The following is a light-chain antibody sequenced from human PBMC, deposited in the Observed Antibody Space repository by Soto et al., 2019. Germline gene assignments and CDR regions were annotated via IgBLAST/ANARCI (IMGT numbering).Light chain of an antibody. CDR1: SSDVGFYNY. CDR2: EVR. J-gene: IGLJ6*01. V-gene: IGLV2-14*01. CDR3: SSFTNTDTLV. Sequence: QSALTQPASVSGSPGQSITISCTGTSSDVGFYNYVSWYQQNPGKAPKLMIYEVRNRPSGFSNRFSGSKSGNTASLTISGLQAEDEADYYCSSFTNTDTLVFGTGTQLTVL.